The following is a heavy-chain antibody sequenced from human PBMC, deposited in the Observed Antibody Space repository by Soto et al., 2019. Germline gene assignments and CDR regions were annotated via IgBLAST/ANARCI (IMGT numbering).Heavy chain of an antibody. CDR3: ARHIAPLQKNYYGSGSRYGMDV. J-gene: IGHJ6*02. CDR2: IYHSGST. CDR1: GGSISSSNW. D-gene: IGHD3-10*01. Sequence: SETLSLTCTVSGGSISSSNWWSWVRQPPGKGLEWIGEIYHSGSTKYNASLKSRVSMSVDKTKNQISLKLSSVTAADTAMYYCARHIAPLQKNYYGSGSRYGMDVWGQGTTVTVSS. V-gene: IGHV4-4*02.